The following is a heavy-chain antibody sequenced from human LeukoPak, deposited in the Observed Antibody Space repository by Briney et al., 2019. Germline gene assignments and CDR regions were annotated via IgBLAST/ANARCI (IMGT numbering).Heavy chain of an antibody. CDR2: IQNDGNNK. Sequence: GVSLRLSCAASGFTFSSYGIHWVRQAPGKGLEWVAFIQNDGNNKFYADSVKGRFTISRDNSENALYLQMNSLRTEDTAIYHCAKDEIQGVVGAGPGYWGQGNLVTVSS. D-gene: IGHD1-26*01. V-gene: IGHV3-30*02. J-gene: IGHJ4*02. CDR1: GFTFSSYG. CDR3: AKDEIQGVVGAGPGY.